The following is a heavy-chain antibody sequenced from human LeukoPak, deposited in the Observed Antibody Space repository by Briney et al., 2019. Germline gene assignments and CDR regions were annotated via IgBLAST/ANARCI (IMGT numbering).Heavy chain of an antibody. D-gene: IGHD2-2*01. CDR3: ARDPSNTSGRYIYFDY. Sequence: ASVKVSCKASGYTFTSYGISWVRQAPGQGLEWMGWISAYNGNTNYAQNFQGRVTMTTDTSTTTAYMELRSLRSDDSAIYFCARDPSNTSGRYIYFDYWGQGTLVTVSS. CDR2: ISAYNGNT. V-gene: IGHV1-18*01. CDR1: GYTFTSYG. J-gene: IGHJ4*02.